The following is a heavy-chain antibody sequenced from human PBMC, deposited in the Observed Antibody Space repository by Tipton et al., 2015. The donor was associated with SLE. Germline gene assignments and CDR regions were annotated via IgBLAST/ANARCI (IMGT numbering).Heavy chain of an antibody. J-gene: IGHJ6*03. V-gene: IGHV4-31*03. CDR2: MFYGGST. CDR1: GDSISNSNYY. D-gene: IGHD2-8*02. CDR3: ARGLSSLVGFYYYYYMDV. Sequence: TLSLTCTVSGDSISNSNYYWTWIRQLPGKGLEWIGYMFYGGSTYYSPSLKTRLAISIDTSMNQFSLKLSSVTAADTAVYYCARGLSSLVGFYYYYYMDVWGKGTTVTVSS.